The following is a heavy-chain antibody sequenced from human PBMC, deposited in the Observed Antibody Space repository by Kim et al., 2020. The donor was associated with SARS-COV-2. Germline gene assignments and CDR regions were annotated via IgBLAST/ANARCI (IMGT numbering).Heavy chain of an antibody. CDR3: ARDSPALAAAGFYYYYGMDV. Sequence: GGSLRLSCAASGFTFSSYEMNWVRQAPGKGLEWVSYISSSGSTIYYADSVKGRFTISRDNAKNSLYLQMNSLRAEDTAFYYCARDSPALAAAGFYYYYGMDVWGQGTTVTVSS. CDR2: ISSSGSTI. D-gene: IGHD6-13*01. J-gene: IGHJ6*02. CDR1: GFTFSSYE. V-gene: IGHV3-48*03.